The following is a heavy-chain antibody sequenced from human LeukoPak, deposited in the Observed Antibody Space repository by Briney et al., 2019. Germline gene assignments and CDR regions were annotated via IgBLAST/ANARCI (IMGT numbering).Heavy chain of an antibody. CDR3: ARRNWGSSRVDY. Sequence: SETLSLTCTVLGASISSSSYYWGWIRQPPGKGLEWIGCMFYSGGTYYNPSLKSRVTISADTSKNQFSLKLSSVTAADTAVYYCARRNWGSSRVDYWGQGTLVTASS. V-gene: IGHV4-39*01. CDR1: GASISSSSYY. D-gene: IGHD3-16*01. CDR2: MFYSGGT. J-gene: IGHJ4*02.